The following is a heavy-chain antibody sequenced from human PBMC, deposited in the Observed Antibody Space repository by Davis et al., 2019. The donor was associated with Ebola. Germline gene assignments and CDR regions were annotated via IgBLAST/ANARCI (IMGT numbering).Heavy chain of an antibody. CDR3: ARTRVVAATSFYYYYYGMDV. CDR1: GGSFSGYY. Sequence: MPGGSLRLSCAVYGGSFSGYYWTWIRQPPGKGLEWIGEINHSGSTNYNPSLKSRVTISVDTSKNQFSLKLSSVTAADTAVYYCARTRVVAATSFYYYYYGMDVWGQGTTVTVSS. D-gene: IGHD2-15*01. V-gene: IGHV4-34*01. CDR2: INHSGST. J-gene: IGHJ6*02.